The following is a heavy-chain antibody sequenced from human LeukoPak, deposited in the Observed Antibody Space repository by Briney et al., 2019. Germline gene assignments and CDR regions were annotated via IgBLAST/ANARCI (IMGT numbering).Heavy chain of an antibody. CDR2: IYYTGST. CDR1: GGSISSYY. J-gene: IGHJ4*02. D-gene: IGHD5-12*01. Sequence: PSETLSLTCTVSGGSISSYYWSWIRRPPRKGLEWIGYIYYTGSTSYNPSLKSRVTISLDTSKSQFSLRLTSVTAADTAVYYCASHGSSGHDPLTWGQGTLVTVSS. V-gene: IGHV4-59*08. CDR3: ASHGSSGHDPLT.